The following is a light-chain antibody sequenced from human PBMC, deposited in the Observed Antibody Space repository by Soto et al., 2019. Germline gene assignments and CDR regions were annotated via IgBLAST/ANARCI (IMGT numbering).Light chain of an antibody. Sequence: SALTQPPSVSGSPGQSVTISCTGSSSDVGSYNRVSWYQQPPGTAPKWMIYEVSNRPSGVPDRFSGSKSDNTASLTISGLQAEDEADYYCSSYTSSNTWMFGGGTKVTVL. CDR1: SSDVGSYNR. CDR2: EVS. V-gene: IGLV2-18*02. J-gene: IGLJ3*02. CDR3: SSYTSSNTWM.